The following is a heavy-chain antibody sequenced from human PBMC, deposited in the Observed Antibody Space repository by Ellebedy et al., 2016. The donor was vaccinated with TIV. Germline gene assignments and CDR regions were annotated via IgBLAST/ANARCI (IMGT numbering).Heavy chain of an antibody. J-gene: IGHJ4*02. CDR3: AKGRGGGSDSSTPRYYFDY. Sequence: MPSETLSLTCTVSGDSISSSNWWTWVRQPPGKGLEWIGEIYHSGSTNYNPSFKRRVSMSVDKSKNQFSLKLSSVIAADTAVYYCAKGRGGGSDSSTPRYYFDYWGLGTLVTVSS. CDR2: IYHSGST. D-gene: IGHD2-2*01. V-gene: IGHV4-4*02. CDR1: GDSISSSNW.